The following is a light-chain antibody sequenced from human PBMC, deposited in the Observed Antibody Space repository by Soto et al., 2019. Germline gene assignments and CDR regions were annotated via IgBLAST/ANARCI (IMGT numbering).Light chain of an antibody. J-gene: IGKJ4*01. V-gene: IGKV1-33*01. CDR1: QAISNY. CDR2: DAS. Sequence: DIQMTQSPSSLSASVGDRVTITCQASQAISNYLNWYQQKPGKAPKLLLFDASNMETGVPSRFSGSGSGTDFTFTISSLQPEDIATYYCQQYDNLSLTFGGGTKVEIK. CDR3: QQYDNLSLT.